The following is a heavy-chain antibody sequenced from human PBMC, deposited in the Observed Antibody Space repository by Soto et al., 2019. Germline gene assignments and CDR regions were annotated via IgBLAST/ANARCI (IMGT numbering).Heavy chain of an antibody. CDR2: IYSNGNT. D-gene: IGHD3-10*01. Sequence: SETLSLTCTVSDGSISNSYWSWIRQSPGKGLEWIGYIYSNGNTNYNPSLKSRLTISIDPSKNQFSLKLSSLSAADTAVYYCARHSPPFFYGSGPWDVWGQGTTVTVSS. J-gene: IGHJ6*02. CDR3: ARHSPPFFYGSGPWDV. V-gene: IGHV4-59*08. CDR1: DGSISNSY.